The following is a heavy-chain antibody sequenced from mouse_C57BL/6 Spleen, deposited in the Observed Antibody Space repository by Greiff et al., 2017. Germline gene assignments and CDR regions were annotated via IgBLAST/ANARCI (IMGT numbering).Heavy chain of an antibody. CDR2: IDPETGGT. Sequence: QVQLQQSGAELVRPGASVTLSCKASGYTFTDYEMHWVKQTPVHGLEWIGAIDPETGGTAYNQKFKGKAILTADKSSSTAYMELRSLTSEDSAVYYCTREATWNYYAMDYWGQGTSVTVSS. CDR3: TREATWNYYAMDY. J-gene: IGHJ4*01. V-gene: IGHV1-15*01. CDR1: GYTFTDYE.